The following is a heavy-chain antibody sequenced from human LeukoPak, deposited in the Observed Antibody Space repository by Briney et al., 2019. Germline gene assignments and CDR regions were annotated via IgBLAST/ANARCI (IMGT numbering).Heavy chain of an antibody. D-gene: IGHD6-6*01. J-gene: IGHJ6*02. CDR2: IKQDGSEE. V-gene: IGHV3-7*05. CDR3: ARDPYSSTWSYGMDV. CDR1: GFTFTTYW. Sequence: GGSLRLSCAASGFTFTTYWMSWVRQTPGKGLEWVANIKQDGSEEVYVDSVKGRFTISRDNAKNSLFLQMNTLRAEDTAVYYCARDPYSSTWSYGMDVWGQGTTVTVSS.